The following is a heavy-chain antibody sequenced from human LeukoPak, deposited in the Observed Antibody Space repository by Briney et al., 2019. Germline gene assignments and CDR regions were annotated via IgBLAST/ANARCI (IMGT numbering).Heavy chain of an antibody. J-gene: IGHJ4*02. CDR3: AIDSSGLSFDY. D-gene: IGHD6-19*01. Sequence: ASVKVSCMASGYTFTSYGISWVRQAPGQGLEWMGWISAYNGNTNYAQKLQGRVTMTTDTSTSTAYMELRSLRSDDTAVYYCAIDSSGLSFDYWGQGTLVTVSS. CDR1: GYTFTSYG. CDR2: ISAYNGNT. V-gene: IGHV1-18*04.